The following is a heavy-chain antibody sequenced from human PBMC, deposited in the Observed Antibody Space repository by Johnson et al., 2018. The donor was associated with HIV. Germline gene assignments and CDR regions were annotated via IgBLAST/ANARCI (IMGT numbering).Heavy chain of an antibody. V-gene: IGHV3-30-3*01. D-gene: IGHD3-22*01. CDR1: AFTFSNYA. J-gene: IGHJ3*02. CDR3: RLVEAIWYDSSGPSDAFDI. Sequence: QVQLVESGGGVVQPGRSLRLACAASAFTFSNYAMPWVRQAPGTGLALVAVISYDGSSKYYAESLTGRISISRDNAKNSLYLKINSLKTEDTAVYYCRLVEAIWYDSSGPSDAFDIWGQGTMVTVSS. CDR2: ISYDGSSK.